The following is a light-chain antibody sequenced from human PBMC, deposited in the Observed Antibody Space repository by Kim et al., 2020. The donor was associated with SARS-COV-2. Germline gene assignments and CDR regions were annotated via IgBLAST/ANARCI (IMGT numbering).Light chain of an antibody. Sequence: ASIGDTVTMTCRASQTIGKSVNWYQQKPGRAPNIVIFDASSLETGVPSRFSGSVSGVDFTLTISSLQPDDLGTYYCQQSFTTPLTFGQGTRLEIK. J-gene: IGKJ5*01. CDR3: QQSFTTPLT. CDR1: QTIGKS. CDR2: DAS. V-gene: IGKV1-39*01.